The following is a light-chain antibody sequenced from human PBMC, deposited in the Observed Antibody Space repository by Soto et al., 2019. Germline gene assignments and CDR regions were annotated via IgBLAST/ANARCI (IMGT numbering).Light chain of an antibody. V-gene: IGLV2-8*01. CDR1: SSDVGGYNY. CDR2: EVN. Sequence: QSALTQPPSASGSPGQSVAISCTGTSSDVGGYNYVSWYQQHPGKAPKLMIYEVNKRPSGVPDRFSGSKSGNTASLTVSGLQAEDEADYYCSSYAGSSNVFGIGTKVTVX. CDR3: SSYAGSSNV. J-gene: IGLJ1*01.